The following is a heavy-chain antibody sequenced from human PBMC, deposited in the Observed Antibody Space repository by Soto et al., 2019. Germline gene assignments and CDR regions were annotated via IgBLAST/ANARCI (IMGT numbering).Heavy chain of an antibody. J-gene: IGHJ6*02. CDR2: ISYDGSNK. CDR1: GFTFSSYA. V-gene: IGHV3-30-3*01. CDR3: ARKGRSRGSNYGMDV. Sequence: QVQLVESGGGVVQPGRSLRLSCAASGFTFSSYAMHWVRQAPGKGLEWVAVISYDGSNKYYADSVKGRFTISRDNSKNTLYLQMNSLRAEDTAVYYCARKGRSRGSNYGMDVWGQGTTVTVSS.